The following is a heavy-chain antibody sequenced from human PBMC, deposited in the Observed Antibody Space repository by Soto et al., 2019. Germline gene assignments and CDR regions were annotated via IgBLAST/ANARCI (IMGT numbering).Heavy chain of an antibody. J-gene: IGHJ4*02. CDR1: GGSISSGGYY. CDR2: IYYSGST. CDR3: ATLRFLEWLSQVYFDY. Sequence: SETLSLTCTVSGGSISSGGYYWSWIRQHPGKGLEWIGYIYYSGSTYYNPSLKSRVTISVDTSKNQFSLKLSSVTAADTAVYYCATLRFLEWLSQVYFDYWGQGTLDIVSS. V-gene: IGHV4-31*03. D-gene: IGHD3-3*01.